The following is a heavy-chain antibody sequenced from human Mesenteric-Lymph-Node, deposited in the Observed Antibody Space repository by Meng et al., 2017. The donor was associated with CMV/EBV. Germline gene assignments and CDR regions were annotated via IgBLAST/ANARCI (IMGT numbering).Heavy chain of an antibody. CDR2: INHSGST. CDR3: ATYYTGNYYFFDF. V-gene: IGHV4-34*01. CDR1: GGSFSGYY. J-gene: IGHJ4*02. D-gene: IGHD3-3*01. Sequence: GSLRLSCAVYGGSFSGYYWSWIRQPPGKGLEWIGEINHSGSTNYNPSLKSRVTISVDTSKNQFSLKLSSVTAADTAVYYCATYYTGNYYFFDFWGQGTLVTVSS.